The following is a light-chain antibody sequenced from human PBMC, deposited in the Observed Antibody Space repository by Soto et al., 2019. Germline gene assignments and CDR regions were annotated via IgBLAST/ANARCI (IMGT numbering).Light chain of an antibody. CDR1: SSDVGGYNY. CDR2: DVS. CDR3: SSYTNRGTLDI. Sequence: QSVLTQPASVSGSPGQSITISCTGTSSDVGGYNYVSWYQRHPGKAPKLMIYDVSDRPSGVSNRFSGSKSGNTASLTISGLQAEDEADYYCSSYTNRGTLDIFGTGTKLTVL. J-gene: IGLJ1*01. V-gene: IGLV2-14*01.